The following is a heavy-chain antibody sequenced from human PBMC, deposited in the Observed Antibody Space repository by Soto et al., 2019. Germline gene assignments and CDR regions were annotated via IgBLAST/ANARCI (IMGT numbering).Heavy chain of an antibody. CDR2: IYYSGST. J-gene: IGHJ4*02. V-gene: IGHV4-31*03. Sequence: PSETLSLTCTVSGGSISSGGYYWSWIRQHPGKGLEWIGYIYYSGSTYYNPSLKSRVTISVDTSKNQFSLKLSSVTAADTAVYYCARDTPRGYSYGSSDYWGQGTLVTVSS. D-gene: IGHD5-18*01. CDR1: GGSISSGGYY. CDR3: ARDTPRGYSYGSSDY.